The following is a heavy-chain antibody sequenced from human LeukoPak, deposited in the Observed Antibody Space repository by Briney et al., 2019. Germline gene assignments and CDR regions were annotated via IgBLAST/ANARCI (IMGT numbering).Heavy chain of an antibody. D-gene: IGHD2-21*02. CDR3: ARTYCAEDCSIRYFDY. CDR2: INPSGCDT. J-gene: IGHJ4*02. CDR1: GYILSSY. V-gene: IGHV1-46*01. Sequence: ASVKVSCKASGYILSSYMHWVRQAPGQGLEWLGIINPSGCDTKYEQKFQGRVTLTRDKSTSTVYMELSSRTSDDTAVYYCARTYCAEDCSIRYFDYWGQGTLVTVSS.